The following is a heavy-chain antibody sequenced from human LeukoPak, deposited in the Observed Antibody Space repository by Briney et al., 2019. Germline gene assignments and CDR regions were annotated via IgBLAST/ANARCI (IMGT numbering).Heavy chain of an antibody. V-gene: IGHV4-59*01. D-gene: IGHD6-13*01. Sequence: SETLSLTCTVSVGSISTYYWSWIRQPPGKGLEWIGYIYNSGSTNYNPSLKSRVTISVDTSKNQFSLKLSSVTAADTAVYYCARENSNSWYLDYWGQGNLVTVSS. J-gene: IGHJ4*02. CDR3: ARENSNSWYLDY. CDR1: VGSISTYY. CDR2: IYNSGST.